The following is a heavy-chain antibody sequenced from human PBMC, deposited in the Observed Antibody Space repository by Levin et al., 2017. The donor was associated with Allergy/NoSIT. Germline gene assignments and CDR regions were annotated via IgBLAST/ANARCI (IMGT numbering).Heavy chain of an antibody. CDR1: GYTFTSYY. CDR2: INPSGGST. CDR3: ARWGSEGGVVAATAGSYFDY. V-gene: IGHV1-46*01. J-gene: IGHJ4*02. D-gene: IGHD2-15*01. Sequence: EASVKVSCKASGYTFTSYYMHWVRQAPGQGLEWMGIINPSGGSTSYAQKFQGRVTMTRDTSTSTVYMELSSLRSEDTAVYYWARWGSEGGVVAATAGSYFDYWGQGTLVTVSS.